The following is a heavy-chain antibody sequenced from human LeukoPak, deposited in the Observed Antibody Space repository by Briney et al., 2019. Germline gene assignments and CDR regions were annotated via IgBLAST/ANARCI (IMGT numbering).Heavy chain of an antibody. J-gene: IGHJ6*03. Sequence: GASVKVSCKASGGTFSSYAISWVRQAPGQGLEWMGGIIPIFGTANYAQKFQGRVTITADESTSTAYMELSSLRSEDTAVYYCMCDSGSSTGAYYYYMDVWGKGTTVTVSS. CDR1: GGTFSSYA. V-gene: IGHV1-69*13. D-gene: IGHD1-26*01. CDR3: MCDSGSSTGAYYYYMDV. CDR2: IIPIFGTA.